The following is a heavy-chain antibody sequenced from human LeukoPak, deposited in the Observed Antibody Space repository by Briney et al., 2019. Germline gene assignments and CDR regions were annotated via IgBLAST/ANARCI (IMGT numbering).Heavy chain of an antibody. D-gene: IGHD5-24*01. Sequence: GGSLRLSCAASGFTFSSYEMNWVRQAPGKGLEWVSYISSSGSTIYYADSVKGRFTISRDNAKNSLYLQMNSLRAEDTAVYYCAREGMATEYLNAFDIWGQGTMVTVSS. CDR1: GFTFSSYE. CDR2: ISSSGSTI. CDR3: AREGMATEYLNAFDI. V-gene: IGHV3-48*03. J-gene: IGHJ3*02.